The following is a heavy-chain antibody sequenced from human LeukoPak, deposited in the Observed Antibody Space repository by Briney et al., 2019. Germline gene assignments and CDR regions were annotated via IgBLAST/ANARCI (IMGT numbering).Heavy chain of an antibody. CDR1: GGSFSGYY. D-gene: IGHD3-10*01. CDR2: INHSGST. V-gene: IGHV4-34*01. CDR3: ASRYGSGYY. J-gene: IGHJ4*02. Sequence: SETLSLTCAVYGGSFSGYYWSWIRQPPGKGLEWIGEINHSGSTNYNPSLKSRVTISEDTSKNQFSLKLSSVTAADTAVYYCASRYGSGYYWGQGTLVTVSS.